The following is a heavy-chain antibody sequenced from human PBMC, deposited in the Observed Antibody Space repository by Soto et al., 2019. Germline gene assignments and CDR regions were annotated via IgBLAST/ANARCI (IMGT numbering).Heavy chain of an antibody. CDR3: ARDIAAVAASVDY. V-gene: IGHV1-69*01. CDR2: IIPIFGTT. J-gene: IGHJ4*02. CDR1: GGTFTSYT. D-gene: IGHD6-13*01. Sequence: QVQLVQSGAEVKKPGSSVKVSCKTSGGTFTSYTITWVRQAPGQGLEWVGGIIPIFGTTTYAQKFQGRVTITADESTSTAYMELSSLRSEDSAIYYCARDIAAVAASVDYWGQATLVTVSS.